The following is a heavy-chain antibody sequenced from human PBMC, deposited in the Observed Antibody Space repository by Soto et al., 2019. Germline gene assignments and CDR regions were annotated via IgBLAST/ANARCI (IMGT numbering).Heavy chain of an antibody. CDR1: GVTFRSCS. Sequence: VVSLILSCSASGVTFRSCSINWVRQAPVNGLEWVSYISSSSSTIYYAYSVKFRFSISIDNSKNSLYLQMNSLRDEDTAVYYCAGARDGSNMFDSWGQGTLVTVSS. D-gene: IGHD5-12*01. CDR2: ISSSSSTI. J-gene: IGHJ4*02. V-gene: IGHV3-48*02. CDR3: AGARDGSNMFDS.